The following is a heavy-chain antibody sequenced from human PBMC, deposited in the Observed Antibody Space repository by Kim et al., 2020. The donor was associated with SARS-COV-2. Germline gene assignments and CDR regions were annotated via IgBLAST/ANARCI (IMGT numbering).Heavy chain of an antibody. J-gene: IGHJ6*03. CDR2: ISGSGGST. Sequence: GGSLRLSCAASGFTFSSYAMSWVRQAPGKGLEWVSAISGSGGSTYYADSVKGRFTISRDNSKNTLYLQMNSLRAEDTAVYYCAKSAEMATIIYYYMDVWGKGTTVTVSS. CDR1: GFTFSSYA. D-gene: IGHD5-12*01. V-gene: IGHV3-23*01. CDR3: AKSAEMATIIYYYMDV.